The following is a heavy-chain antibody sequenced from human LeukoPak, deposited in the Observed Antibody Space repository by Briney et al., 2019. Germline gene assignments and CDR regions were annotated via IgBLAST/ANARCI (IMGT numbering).Heavy chain of an antibody. CDR1: GFTFSSYS. J-gene: IGHJ3*02. D-gene: IGHD3-22*01. V-gene: IGHV3-21*01. CDR2: ISSSSSYI. Sequence: PGGSLRLSCAASGFTFSSYSMNWVRQAPGKGLEWVSSISSSSSYIYYADSVKGRFTISRDNAKNSLYLQMNSLRAEDTAVYYCAREASLTYYDSSGTLFDIWGQGTMVTVSS. CDR3: AREASLTYYDSSGTLFDI.